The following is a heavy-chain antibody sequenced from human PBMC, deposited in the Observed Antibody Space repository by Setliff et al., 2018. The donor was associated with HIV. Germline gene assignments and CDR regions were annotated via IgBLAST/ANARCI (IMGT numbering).Heavy chain of an antibody. D-gene: IGHD3-16*02. V-gene: IGHV1-18*01. Sequence: ASVKVSCKASGYTFTSYGISWVRQAPGQGPEWMGWISAYNGNTNYAQKLQGRVTMTTDTSTSTAYMELRSLRSDDTAVYYCARTRVADYVWGSYRQPIDYWGQGTLVTVSS. J-gene: IGHJ4*02. CDR3: ARTRVADYVWGSYRQPIDY. CDR2: ISAYNGNT. CDR1: GYTFTSYG.